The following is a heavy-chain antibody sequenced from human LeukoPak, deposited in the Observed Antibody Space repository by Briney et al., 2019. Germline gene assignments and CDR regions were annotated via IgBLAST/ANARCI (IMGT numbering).Heavy chain of an antibody. CDR2: IYYSGST. V-gene: IGHV4-30-4*01. CDR3: ARDRPAGVDY. Sequence: SETLSLTCTVSGGSLSSGDYYWSWIRQPPGKGLEWIGYIYYSGSTYYNPSLKSRVTISVDTSKNQFSLKLSSVTAADTAVYYCARDRPAGVDYWGQGTLVTVSS. D-gene: IGHD3-10*01. CDR1: GGSLSSGDYY. J-gene: IGHJ4*02.